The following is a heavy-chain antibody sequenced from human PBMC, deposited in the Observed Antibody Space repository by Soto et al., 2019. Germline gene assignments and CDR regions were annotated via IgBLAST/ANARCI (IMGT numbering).Heavy chain of an antibody. V-gene: IGHV3-53*01. J-gene: IGHJ6*02. CDR2: IYSGGST. CDR3: ARDAAATPLINYYGMDV. D-gene: IGHD6-13*01. CDR1: GFTVSSNY. Sequence: EVQLVESGGGLIQPGGSLRLSCAASGFTVSSNYMSWVRQAPGKGLEWVSVIYSGGSTYYADSVEGRVTISRDNSKNALYLQLNSRSAEDTAVYYCARDAAATPLINYYGMDVWGQGTTVTVSS.